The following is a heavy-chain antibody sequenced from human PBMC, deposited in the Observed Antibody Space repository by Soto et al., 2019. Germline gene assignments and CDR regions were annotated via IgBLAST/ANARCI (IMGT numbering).Heavy chain of an antibody. CDR1: GFTFSSYW. CDR3: ARGRVYYDSSGHAPGYYGMDV. CDR2: INSDGSST. J-gene: IGHJ6*02. V-gene: IGHV3-74*01. D-gene: IGHD3-22*01. Sequence: GGSLRLSCAASGFTFSSYWMHWVRQAPGKGLVWVSRINSDGSSTSYADSVKGRFTISRDNAKNTLYLQMNSLRAEDTAVYYCARGRVYYDSSGHAPGYYGMDVWGQGTTVTVSS.